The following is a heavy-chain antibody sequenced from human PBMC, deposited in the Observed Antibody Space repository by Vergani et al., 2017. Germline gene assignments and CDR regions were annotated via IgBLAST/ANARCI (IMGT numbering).Heavy chain of an antibody. CDR3: ARSTAVVSDYGDYFVDYYYYYYMDV. CDR1: GGSISSYY. D-gene: IGHD4-17*01. CDR2: IYYSGST. V-gene: IGHV4-59*01. J-gene: IGHJ6*03. Sequence: QVQLQESGPGLVKPSETLSLTCTVSGGSISSYYWSWIRQPPGKGLEWIGYIYYSGSTNYNPSLKSRVTISVDTSKNQFSLKLSSVTAADTAGYYCARSTAVVSDYGDYFVDYYYYYYMDVWGKGP.